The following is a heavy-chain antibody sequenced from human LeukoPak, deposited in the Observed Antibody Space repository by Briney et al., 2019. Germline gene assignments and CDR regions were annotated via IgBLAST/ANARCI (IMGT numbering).Heavy chain of an antibody. CDR3: AREDGYCSGGNCYSYFDS. J-gene: IGHJ4*02. V-gene: IGHV3-7*01. CDR2: IKKTGSET. Sequence: GGSLRLSCAASGFTFSHFWMSWVRQAPGKGLEWVAYIKKTGSETYYVDSVKGRFTITRDNTRNSLFLQMYSLRAEDTAVYFRAREDGYCSGGNCYSYFDSWGQGTLVTVSS. D-gene: IGHD2-15*01. CDR1: GFTFSHFW.